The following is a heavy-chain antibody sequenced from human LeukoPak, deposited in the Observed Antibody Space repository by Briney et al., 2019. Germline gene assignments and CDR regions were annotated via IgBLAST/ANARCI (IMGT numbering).Heavy chain of an antibody. Sequence: GRSLRLSCAASGFTFSSYAMSWVRQAPGKGLEWVSAISGSGGSTYYADSVKGRFTISRDNSKNTLYLQMNSLRAEDTAVYYCAKDSRYCSSTSCYDRFDYWGQGTLVTVSS. CDR2: ISGSGGST. CDR3: AKDSRYCSSTSCYDRFDY. CDR1: GFTFSSYA. J-gene: IGHJ4*02. D-gene: IGHD2-2*01. V-gene: IGHV3-23*01.